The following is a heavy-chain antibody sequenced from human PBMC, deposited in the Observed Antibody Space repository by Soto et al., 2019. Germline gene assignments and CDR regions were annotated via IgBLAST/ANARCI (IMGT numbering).Heavy chain of an antibody. D-gene: IGHD4-17*01. CDR2: IYYSGST. CDR3: ARGYGDYVSDY. J-gene: IGHJ4*02. V-gene: IGHV4-59*01. CDR1: GGSIRSYY. Sequence: QVQLQEPGPGLVKPSETLSLTCTVSGGSIRSYYWRWIRQSPGKVLEWIGSIYYSGSTNYNPSLKSRVTISVDTSKNQFSLKVSSVTAADTAVYYCARGYGDYVSDYWRQGTLVTVSS.